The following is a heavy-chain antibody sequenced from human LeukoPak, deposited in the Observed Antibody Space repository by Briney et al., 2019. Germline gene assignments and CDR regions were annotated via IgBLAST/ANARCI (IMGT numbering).Heavy chain of an antibody. D-gene: IGHD3-3*01. CDR1: GFTFSSYA. CDR2: ISGSGGST. CDR3: AKLKTIFGVVIDY. Sequence: PGGSLRLSCAASGFTFSSYAMSWVREAPGKGVEWVSAISGSGGSTYYADSVKGRFTISRDSSKNTLYPQMNSLRAEDTAVYYCAKLKTIFGVVIDYWGQGTLVTVSS. V-gene: IGHV3-23*01. J-gene: IGHJ4*02.